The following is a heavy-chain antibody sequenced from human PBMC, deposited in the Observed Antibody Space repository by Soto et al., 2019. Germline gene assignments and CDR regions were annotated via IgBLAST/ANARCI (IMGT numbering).Heavy chain of an antibody. CDR2: ISGRGDEI. Sequence: PGGSLRLSCAASGFTFSDFAMAWLRQTTGKGLEWVSTISGRGDEIYYADSVKGRFTISRDNSRSTLYLQMNSLRAEDTAVYFCAKEYYYDSSFDYWGQGVLVTVS. D-gene: IGHD3-22*01. V-gene: IGHV3-23*01. CDR1: GFTFSDFA. J-gene: IGHJ4*02. CDR3: AKEYYYDSSFDY.